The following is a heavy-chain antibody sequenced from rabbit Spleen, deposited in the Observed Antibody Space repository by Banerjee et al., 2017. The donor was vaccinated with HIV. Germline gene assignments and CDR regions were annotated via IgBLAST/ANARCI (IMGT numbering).Heavy chain of an antibody. Sequence: QEQLEESGGGLVKPEGSLTLTCKASGFSFSSSYYMCWVRQAPGKGLEWIACINTATGKDVYASWAKGRFTISKTSSTTVTLQMTSATAADTAIYFCARENGGYGYGGDLWGPGTLVTVS. J-gene: IGHJ4*01. CDR3: ARENGGYGYGGDL. D-gene: IGHD6-1*01. CDR2: INTATGKD. V-gene: IGHV1S45*01. CDR1: GFSFSSSYY.